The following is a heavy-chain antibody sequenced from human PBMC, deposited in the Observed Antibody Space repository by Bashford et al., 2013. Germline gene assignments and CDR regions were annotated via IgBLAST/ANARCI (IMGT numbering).Heavy chain of an antibody. D-gene: IGHD2-15*01. V-gene: IGHV3-30-3*01. CDR2: ISYDGGNK. CDR3: AREARRYCSGGSCYAPFDY. CDR1: GFTFSNYA. J-gene: IGHJ4*02. Sequence: GGSLRLSCAASGFTFSNYAVHWVRQAPGKGLEWVAVISYDGGNKYYADSVKGRFTISRDNSKNTLYLQMNSLRPDDTAVYYCAREARRYCSGGSCYAPFDYWVQGCLVTVSS.